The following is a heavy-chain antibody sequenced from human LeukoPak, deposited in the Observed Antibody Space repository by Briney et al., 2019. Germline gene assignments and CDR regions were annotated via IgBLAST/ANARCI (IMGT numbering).Heavy chain of an antibody. J-gene: IGHJ5*02. Sequence: GGSLRLSCAASGFTFSSCAMSWVRQAPGKGLEWVSAISSSVDSTYYADSVKGRFTISRDNSKNTLFLQMNNLRAEDTAVYYCAKGDSSGWYEGNWFDHWGQGTLVTVSS. D-gene: IGHD6-19*01. V-gene: IGHV3-23*01. CDR1: GFTFSSCA. CDR3: AKGDSSGWYEGNWFDH. CDR2: ISSSVDST.